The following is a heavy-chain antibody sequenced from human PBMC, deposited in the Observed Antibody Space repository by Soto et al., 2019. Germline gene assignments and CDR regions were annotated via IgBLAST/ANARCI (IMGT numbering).Heavy chain of an antibody. Sequence: SGPTLVNPTQTLTLTCTVSGFSVSARGVGVGWTRQPPGKALEWLGIIYWNDDKRYSPSLKSRLTITKDTSKNQVVLTMTNMDPVDTATYYCAHSPWGAAPDYWGQGTLVTVSS. CDR2: IYWNDDK. V-gene: IGHV2-5*01. CDR1: GFSVSARGVG. CDR3: AHSPWGAAPDY. D-gene: IGHD3-16*01. J-gene: IGHJ4*02.